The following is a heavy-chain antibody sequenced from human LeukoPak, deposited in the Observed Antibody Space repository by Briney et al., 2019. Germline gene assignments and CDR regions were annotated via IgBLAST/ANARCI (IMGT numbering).Heavy chain of an antibody. CDR3: AGVLRYSLNWFDP. Sequence: SETLSLTCSVSGGSISNYYWSWIRQPAGKGLEWIGRIYTSGSTNYNPSLKSRVTMSVDTSKNQFSLKLSSVTAADTAVYYCAGVLRYSLNWFDPWGQGTLVTVSS. V-gene: IGHV4-4*07. CDR2: IYTSGST. J-gene: IGHJ5*02. CDR1: GGSISNYY. D-gene: IGHD3-9*01.